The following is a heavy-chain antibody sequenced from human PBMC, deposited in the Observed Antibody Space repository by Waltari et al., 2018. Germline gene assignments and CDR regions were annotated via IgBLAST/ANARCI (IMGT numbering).Heavy chain of an antibody. CDR2: MNPNSGNT. J-gene: IGHJ5*02. V-gene: IGHV1-8*03. Sequence: QVQLVQSGAEVKKPGASVKVSCKASGYTFTSYDSNWVRQATGQGLEWMGWMNPNSGNTGYAQKFQGRVTITRNTSISTAYMELSSLRSEDTAVYYCARGAYDFWSGYEWFDPWGQGTLVTVSS. CDR1: GYTFTSYD. CDR3: ARGAYDFWSGYEWFDP. D-gene: IGHD3-3*01.